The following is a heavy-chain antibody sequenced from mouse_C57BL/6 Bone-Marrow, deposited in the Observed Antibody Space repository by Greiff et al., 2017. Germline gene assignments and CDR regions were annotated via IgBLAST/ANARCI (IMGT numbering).Heavy chain of an antibody. Sequence: EVKLEESGGGLVKPGGSLKLSCAASGFTFSDYGMHWVRQAPEKGLEWVAYISSGCSTTYYADTLKGRFTISRDNAKNTRFLQMTSLRSEDTAVYYCACITSWFAYWDRGTLVTVTA. V-gene: IGHV5-17*01. J-gene: IGHJ3*01. CDR1: GFTFSDYG. CDR2: ISSGCSTT. CDR3: ACITSWFAY.